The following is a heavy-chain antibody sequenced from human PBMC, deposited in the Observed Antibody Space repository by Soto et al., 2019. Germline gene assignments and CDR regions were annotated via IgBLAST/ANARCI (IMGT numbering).Heavy chain of an antibody. V-gene: IGHV3-48*03. CDR3: ARVQGDYSYYAMDV. CDR2: ISSRGSTI. J-gene: IGHJ6*02. CDR1: GFTFSRYE. Sequence: GGSLRLSCAASGFTFSRYEMNWVRQAPGKGLEWLSYISSRGSTIYYADSVKGRFTISRDNAKNSLYLQMNSLTPGDTALYYCARVQGDYSYYAMDVWGQGTTVTV. D-gene: IGHD1-26*01.